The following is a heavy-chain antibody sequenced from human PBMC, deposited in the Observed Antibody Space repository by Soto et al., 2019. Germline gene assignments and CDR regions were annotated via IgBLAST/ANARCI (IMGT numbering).Heavy chain of an antibody. CDR1: GGSISNSSYY. CDR2: IYYIGST. CDR3: ARQGRPGSGDRHFEY. J-gene: IGHJ4*02. D-gene: IGHD4-17*01. Sequence: SETLSLTGTVSGGSISNSSYYWGWIRQPPGKGLEWIGSIYYIGSTYYNPSLKSRVTISVDTSKNQFSLKLSSVTAADTAVYYCARQGRPGSGDRHFEYWGQGTVVSVSP. V-gene: IGHV4-39*01.